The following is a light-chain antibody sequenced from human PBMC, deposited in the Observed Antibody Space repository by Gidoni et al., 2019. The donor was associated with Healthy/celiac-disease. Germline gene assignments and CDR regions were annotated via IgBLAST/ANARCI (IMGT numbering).Light chain of an antibody. CDR2: DAS. Sequence: DIQMTQSPSSLSASVGDRVTITCQASQASSNYLNWYQQKPGKAPKLLIYDASNLETGVPSRFSGSGSGTDFTFTISSLQPEDIATYYCQQYDNLPLTFGGXTKVEIK. V-gene: IGKV1-33*01. CDR3: QQYDNLPLT. J-gene: IGKJ4*01. CDR1: QASSNY.